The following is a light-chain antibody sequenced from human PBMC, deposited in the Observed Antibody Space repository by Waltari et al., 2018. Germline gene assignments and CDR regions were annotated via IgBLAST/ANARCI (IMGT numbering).Light chain of an antibody. CDR2: KDS. CDR3: YSVDDNKRV. V-gene: IGLV3-27*01. J-gene: IGLJ2*01. Sequence: SYELTQPSSVSVSPGQTARIPCSGDVLAKRYTRWFQQKPGPAPVLVIYKDSERPSGIPERFSGSSSGTTVTLTISGAQVEDEADYYCYSVDDNKRVFGGGTKLTVL. CDR1: VLAKRY.